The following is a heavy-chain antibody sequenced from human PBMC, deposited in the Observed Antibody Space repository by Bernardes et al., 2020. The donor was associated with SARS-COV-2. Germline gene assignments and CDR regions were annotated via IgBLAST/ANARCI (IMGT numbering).Heavy chain of an antibody. J-gene: IGHJ4*02. CDR1: GYSFTNHG. CDR3: ARQTFGELRFDF. D-gene: IGHD3-10*01. Sequence: ASVKVSCKASGYSFTNHGIGWVRQAPGQGLEWVGWISPNKGDTSYIQSLQGRVTVTTDTPTSTVYMELRSLRSDDTAVYYCARQTFGELRFDFWGQGTLVTVSS. V-gene: IGHV1-18*01. CDR2: ISPNKGDT.